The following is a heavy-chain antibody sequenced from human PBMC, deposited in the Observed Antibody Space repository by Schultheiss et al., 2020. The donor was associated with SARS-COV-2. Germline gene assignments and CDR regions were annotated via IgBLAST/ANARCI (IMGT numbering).Heavy chain of an antibody. CDR2: IYHSGST. CDR1: GGSISSSNW. CDR3: ARRAYCGDDCFPFDY. Sequence: SETLSLTCAVSGGSISSSNWWSWVRQPPGKGLEWIGEIYHSGSTNYNPSLKSRVSISLDMSKNQFSLKLSSVTAADTAVYYCARRAYCGDDCFPFDYWGQGTLVTVSS. D-gene: IGHD2-21*01. J-gene: IGHJ4*02. V-gene: IGHV4-4*02.